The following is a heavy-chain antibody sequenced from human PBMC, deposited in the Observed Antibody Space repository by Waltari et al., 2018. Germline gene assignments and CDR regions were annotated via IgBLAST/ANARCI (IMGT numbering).Heavy chain of an antibody. CDR1: GYTFTSYG. J-gene: IGHJ6*02. CDR2: ISAYNGNT. Sequence: QVQLVQSGAEVKKPGASVKVSCKASGYTFTSYGISWVRQAPGQGLEWMGWISAYNGNTNYAQKLQGRVTMTTDTSTSTAYMGLRSLRSDDTAVYYCARPDVDIVATTKVDYYYYYGMDVWGQGTTVTVSS. V-gene: IGHV1-18*01. D-gene: IGHD5-12*01. CDR3: ARPDVDIVATTKVDYYYYYGMDV.